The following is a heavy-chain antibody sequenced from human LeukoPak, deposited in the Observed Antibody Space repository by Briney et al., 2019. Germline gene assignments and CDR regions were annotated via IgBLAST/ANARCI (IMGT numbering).Heavy chain of an antibody. CDR2: ISYDGSNK. V-gene: IGHV3-30*03. CDR1: GFTFSSYG. CDR3: ARGIRYFDWLLRPGAFDI. Sequence: GGSLRLSCAASGFTFSSYGMHWVRQAPGKGLEWVAVISYDGSNKYYADSVKGRFTISRDNSKNTLYLQMNSLRAEDTAVYYCARGIRYFDWLLRPGAFDIWGQGTMVTVSS. D-gene: IGHD3-9*01. J-gene: IGHJ3*02.